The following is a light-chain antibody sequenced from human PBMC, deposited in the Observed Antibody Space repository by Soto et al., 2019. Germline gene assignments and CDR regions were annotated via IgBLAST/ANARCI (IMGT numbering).Light chain of an antibody. CDR1: QSITNNY. CDR2: GAS. CDR3: QQYGYLVT. Sequence: EIVLTQSPGTLSLSPGERATLSCRASQSITNNYLAWYQQKPGRAHRLLIHGASSRATGIPDRFSGSGSGTDFTLTISRLEPEDFAMYYCQQYGYLVTFGGGTKVEIK. J-gene: IGKJ4*01. V-gene: IGKV3-20*01.